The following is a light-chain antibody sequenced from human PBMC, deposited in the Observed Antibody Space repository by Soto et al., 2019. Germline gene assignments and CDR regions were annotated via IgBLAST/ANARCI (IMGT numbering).Light chain of an antibody. CDR1: QSISSW. CDR2: AAS. CDR3: QQYNNWPSS. V-gene: IGKV1-5*01. J-gene: IGKJ1*01. Sequence: DIQMTQSPSTLSASVGDRVTITCRASQSISSWLAWYQQKPGKAPKILIYAASSLQSGVPSRFSGSGSGTEFTLPLSRLQSEDFEVYYCQQYNNWPSSFGQGTKVDIK.